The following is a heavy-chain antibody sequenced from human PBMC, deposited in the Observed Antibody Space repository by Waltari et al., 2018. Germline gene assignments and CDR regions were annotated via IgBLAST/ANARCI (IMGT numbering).Heavy chain of an antibody. Sequence: QVQLVQSGAEVKKPGSSVKVSCKASGGTFSSYAISWVRQAPGQGLEWMGGDIPIVGKANYAQKFQGRVTITADESTSTAYKELSSLRSEDTAVYYCARGDIAAAGTAFDYWGQGTLVTVSS. J-gene: IGHJ4*02. D-gene: IGHD6-13*01. V-gene: IGHV1-69*13. CDR1: GGTFSSYA. CDR2: DIPIVGKA. CDR3: ARGDIAAAGTAFDY.